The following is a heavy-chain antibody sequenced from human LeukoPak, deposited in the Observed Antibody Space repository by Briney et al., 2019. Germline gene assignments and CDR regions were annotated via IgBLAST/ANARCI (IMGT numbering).Heavy chain of an antibody. CDR2: IKQGGSEK. V-gene: IGHV3-7*01. Sequence: GGSLRLSCAASGFTFSSYWMTWVRQAPGKGLEWVANIKQGGSEKYYVDSVKGRFTISRDNAKNSLYLQMNSLRAEDTAVYYCARAAYCGGDCYFGLDYWGQGTLVTVSS. D-gene: IGHD2-21*02. CDR3: ARAAYCGGDCYFGLDY. J-gene: IGHJ4*02. CDR1: GFTFSSYW.